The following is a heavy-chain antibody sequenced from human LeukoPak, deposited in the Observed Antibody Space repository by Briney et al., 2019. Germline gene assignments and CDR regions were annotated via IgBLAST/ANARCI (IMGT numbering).Heavy chain of an antibody. V-gene: IGHV4-59*12. J-gene: IGHJ4*02. D-gene: IGHD2-15*01. CDR1: GGSISSYY. CDR3: ARGRLVVVAATPKRQTFDY. Sequence: SETLSLTCTVSGGSISSYYWSWIRQPPGKGLEWIGYIYYSGSTNYNPSLKSRVTISVDTSKNQFSLKLSSVTAADTAVDYCARGRLVVVAATPKRQTFDYWGQGTLVTVSS. CDR2: IYYSGST.